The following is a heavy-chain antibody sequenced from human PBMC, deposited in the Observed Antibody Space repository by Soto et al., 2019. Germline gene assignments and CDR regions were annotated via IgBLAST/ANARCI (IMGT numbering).Heavy chain of an antibody. V-gene: IGHV1-58*01. D-gene: IGHD3-16*01. CDR2: IVVGSGNT. Sequence: SVKVSCKASGFTFTSSAVRWVRQARGQRLEWIGWIVVGSGNTNYAQKFQERVTITRDMSTSTAYMELSSLRSEDTAVYYCARHDGDYVWDWFDPWGQGTLVTVSS. CDR3: ARHDGDYVWDWFDP. CDR1: GFTFTSSA. J-gene: IGHJ5*02.